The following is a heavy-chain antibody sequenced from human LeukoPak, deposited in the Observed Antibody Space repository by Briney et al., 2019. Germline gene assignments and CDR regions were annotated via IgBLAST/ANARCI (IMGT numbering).Heavy chain of an antibody. J-gene: IGHJ4*02. CDR1: GFTFSSYA. D-gene: IGHD5-12*01. CDR3: AREVGFRGYDYQFDY. Sequence: PGGSLRLSCAASGFTFSSYAMHWVRQAPGKGLEWVAVISYDGSNKYYADSVKGRFTISRDNSKNTLYLQMNSLRAEDTAVYYCAREVGFRGYDYQFDYWGQGTLVTVSS. CDR2: ISYDGSNK. V-gene: IGHV3-30*04.